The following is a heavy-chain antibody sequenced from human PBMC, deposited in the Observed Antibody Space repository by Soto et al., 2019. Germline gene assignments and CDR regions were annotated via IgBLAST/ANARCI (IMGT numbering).Heavy chain of an antibody. V-gene: IGHV4-31*03. CDR1: GGSISSGGYY. CDR3: ARCKRERPLIYYYYGMDV. J-gene: IGHJ6*02. D-gene: IGHD1-1*01. CDR2: IYYSGST. Sequence: PSETLSLTCTVSGGSISSGGYYWSWIRQHPGKGLEWIGYIYYSGSTYYNPSLKSRVTISVDTSKNQFSLKLSSVTAADTAVYYCARCKRERPLIYYYYGMDVWGQGTTVTVSS.